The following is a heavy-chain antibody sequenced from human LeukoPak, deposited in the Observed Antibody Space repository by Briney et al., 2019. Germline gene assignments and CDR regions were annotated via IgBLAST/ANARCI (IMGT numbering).Heavy chain of an antibody. J-gene: IGHJ4*02. CDR1: GFTFSRYW. CDR3: ARDPNRGGDYDY. V-gene: IGHV3-7*05. D-gene: IGHD4-17*01. Sequence: GGSLRLSCAASGFTFSRYWMTWVRQAPGKGLEWVANIKEDGSENYYVDSVKGRFTISRDNAKNSLYLQMNSLRAEDTAVYYCARDPNRGGDYDYWGQGTLVTVSS. CDR2: IKEDGSEN.